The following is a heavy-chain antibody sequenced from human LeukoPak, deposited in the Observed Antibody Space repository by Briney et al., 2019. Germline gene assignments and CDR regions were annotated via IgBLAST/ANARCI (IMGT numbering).Heavy chain of an antibody. Sequence: GGSLRLSCVASGLSFSSNYMSWVRQAPGKGLERVSFIYMHGSSYYSQSVQGTFTISTHTSKNTLYIQMNSLRAEDTAVYYCARHPAMVRHKDFDYWGQGTLVTVSS. CDR2: IYMHGSS. V-gene: IGHV3-66*04. D-gene: IGHD3-10*01. J-gene: IGHJ4*02. CDR3: ARHPAMVRHKDFDY. CDR1: GLSFSSNY.